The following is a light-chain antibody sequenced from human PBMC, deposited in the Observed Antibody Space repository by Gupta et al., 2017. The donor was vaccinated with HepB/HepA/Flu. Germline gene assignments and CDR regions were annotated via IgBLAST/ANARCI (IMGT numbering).Light chain of an antibody. CDR2: DAS. J-gene: IGKJ5*01. Sequence: EIVLTQSPATLSLSPGERATLSCRASQSVSSYLAWYQQKPGQAPRPLIYDASNRATGIPARFSGSGSGTDFTLTISSLEPEDFAVYYCQQRSNWPPTFGQGTRLKIK. V-gene: IGKV3-11*01. CDR3: QQRSNWPPT. CDR1: QSVSSY.